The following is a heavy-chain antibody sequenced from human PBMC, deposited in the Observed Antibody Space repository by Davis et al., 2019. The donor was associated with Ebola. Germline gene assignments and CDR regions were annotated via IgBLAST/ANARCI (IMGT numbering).Heavy chain of an antibody. V-gene: IGHV1-69*13. CDR2: IIPIFGTA. CDR3: ARVRLRFFSHFHNWFDP. CDR1: GGVFSSYT. Sequence: AASVKVSCKASGGVFSSYTISWVRQAPGQGLEWMGGIIPIFGTANYAQKFQGRVTITADESTSTAYMELSSLRSEDTAVYYCARVRLRFFSHFHNWFDPWGQGTLVTVSS. J-gene: IGHJ5*02. D-gene: IGHD4-17*01.